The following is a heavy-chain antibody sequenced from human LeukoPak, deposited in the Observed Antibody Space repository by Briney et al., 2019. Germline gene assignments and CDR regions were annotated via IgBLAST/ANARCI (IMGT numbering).Heavy chain of an antibody. CDR1: GGSISSSSYY. CDR2: IYYSGST. CDR3: ARQLNWNYNY. J-gene: IGHJ4*02. V-gene: IGHV4-39*01. D-gene: IGHD1-7*01. Sequence: PSETLPLTCTVSGGSISSSSYYWGWIRQPPGKGLEWIGSIYYSGSTYYNPSLKSRVTISVDTSKNQFSLKLSSVTAADTAVYYCARQLNWNYNYWGQGTLVTVSS.